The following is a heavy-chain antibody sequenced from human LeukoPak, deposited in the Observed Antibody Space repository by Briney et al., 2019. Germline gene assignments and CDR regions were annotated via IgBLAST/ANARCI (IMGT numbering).Heavy chain of an antibody. V-gene: IGHV4-59*08. J-gene: IGHJ4*02. CDR3: ARRPRDGYNLFGY. CDR1: GGSISSYY. D-gene: IGHD5-24*01. Sequence: PSETLSLTCTVSGGSISSYYWSWIRQPPGKGLEWIGYIYYSGSTNYNPSLKSRVTISVDTSKNQFSLKLSSVTAADTAVYYCARRPRDGYNLFGYWGQGTLVTVSS. CDR2: IYYSGST.